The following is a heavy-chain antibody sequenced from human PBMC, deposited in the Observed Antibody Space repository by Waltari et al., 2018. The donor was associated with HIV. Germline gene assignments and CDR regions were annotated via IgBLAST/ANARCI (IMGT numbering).Heavy chain of an antibody. J-gene: IGHJ4*02. D-gene: IGHD6-13*01. CDR2: LYWNAEE. CDR1: GFSLSTRGVG. CDR3: VHRLGSRTWYGNFDY. Sequence: QITLKESGPTLVKPAQTLTLTCTFSGFSLSTRGVGVGWIRQPPRKALEWLALLYWNAEERYSPSLKSRLTITKDTSKNQVLLTMTDMDPVDTATYFCVHRLGSRTWYGNFDYWGQGILVRVSS. V-gene: IGHV2-5*01.